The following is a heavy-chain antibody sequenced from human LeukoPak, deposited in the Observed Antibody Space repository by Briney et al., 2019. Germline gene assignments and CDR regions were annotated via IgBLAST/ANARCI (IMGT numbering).Heavy chain of an antibody. D-gene: IGHD3-22*01. V-gene: IGHV3-30*18. CDR3: AKSGDYDSSGYYYVNSYWYFDL. J-gene: IGHJ2*01. Sequence: GGSLRLSCAASGFTFSSYGMHWVRQAPGKGLEWVAVISYGGSNKYYADSVKGRFTISRDNSKNTLYLQMNSLRAEDTAVYYCAKSGDYDSSGYYYVNSYWYFDLWGRGTLVTVSS. CDR2: ISYGGSNK. CDR1: GFTFSSYG.